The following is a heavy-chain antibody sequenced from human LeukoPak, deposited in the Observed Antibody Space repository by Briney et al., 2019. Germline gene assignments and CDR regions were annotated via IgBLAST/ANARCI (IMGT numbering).Heavy chain of an antibody. Sequence: PSETLSLTCTVSGGSISSYYWIWIRQPAGKGLKWIGRFYISGSTNYNPSLKSRVTMSVDTSKNQFSLQLSSVTAADTAVYYCARGIADFDIWGQGTLVTVSS. CDR3: ARGIADFDI. J-gene: IGHJ4*02. V-gene: IGHV4-4*07. CDR2: FYISGST. CDR1: GGSISSYY. D-gene: IGHD6-13*01.